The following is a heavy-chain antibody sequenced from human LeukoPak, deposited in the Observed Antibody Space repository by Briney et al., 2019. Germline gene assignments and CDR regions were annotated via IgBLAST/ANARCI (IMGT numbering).Heavy chain of an antibody. CDR2: LYPDGSAT. CDR1: GYSFTTYW. V-gene: IGHV5-51*01. CDR3: VRQGLQSGTYPAY. D-gene: IGHD1-26*01. J-gene: IGHJ4*02. Sequence: GESLKISCKGSGYSFTTYWIGWVRQMPGRGLEWMGMLYPDGSATTYHPSFEGRVTISADKSVTTAYLEWNSLKASDTALYYCVRQGLQSGTYPAYWGPGTLVTVSS.